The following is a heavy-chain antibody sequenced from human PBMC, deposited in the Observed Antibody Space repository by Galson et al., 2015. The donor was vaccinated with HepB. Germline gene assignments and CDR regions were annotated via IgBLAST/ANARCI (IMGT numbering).Heavy chain of an antibody. CDR2: INGRGSTR. Sequence: SLRLSCAGSGFIFRHHAMAWIRQAPGKGLEWVSGINGRGSTRSYSDAVKGRFSISRDNSKDTVFLQMANLRAEETAVYYCVKEGSWFGGDWFDPWGQGALVTVS. CDR1: GFIFRHHA. J-gene: IGHJ5*02. D-gene: IGHD3-16*01. V-gene: IGHV3-23*01. CDR3: VKEGSWFGGDWFDP.